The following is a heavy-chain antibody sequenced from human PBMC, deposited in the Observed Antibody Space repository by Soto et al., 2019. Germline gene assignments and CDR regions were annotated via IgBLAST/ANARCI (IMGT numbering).Heavy chain of an antibody. D-gene: IGHD1-26*01. CDR2: IKQDGSEK. CDR3: ARVVGAPGPYFDY. V-gene: IGHV3-7*05. CDR1: GFTFSSNW. Sequence: PGGSLRLSCAASGFTFSSNWMSWVRQAPGKGLEWVANIKQDGSEKYYVDSVKGRFTISRDNATNSLYLQMNSLRAEDTAVYYCARVVGAPGPYFDYWGQGTLVTGSS. J-gene: IGHJ4*02.